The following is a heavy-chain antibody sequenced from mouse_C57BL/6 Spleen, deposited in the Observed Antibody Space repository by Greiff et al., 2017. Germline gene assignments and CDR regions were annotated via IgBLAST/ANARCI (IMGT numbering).Heavy chain of an antibody. CDR1: GYTFTSYG. D-gene: IGHD3-2*02. J-gene: IGHJ4*01. V-gene: IGHV1-81*01. CDR2: IYPRSGNT. Sequence: QVQLQQSGAELARPGASVKLSCKASGYTFTSYGISWVKQRTGQGLEWIGDIYPRSGNTYYNEKFKGKATLTADKSSSTAYMELRSLTSEDSAVYVCARSDSSGYDYAMGDWGQGTSVTVAS. CDR3: ARSDSSGYDYAMGD.